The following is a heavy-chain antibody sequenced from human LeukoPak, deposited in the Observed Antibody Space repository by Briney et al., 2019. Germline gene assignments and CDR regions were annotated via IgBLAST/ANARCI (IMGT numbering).Heavy chain of an antibody. Sequence: GGSLRLSCAASGFTFSSYSMNWVRQAPGKGLEWVSYISSSSSTIYYADSVKGRFTISRDNAKNSLYLQMNSLGAEDTAVYYCAREKISSIAAPFDPWGQGTLVTVSS. CDR3: AREKISSIAAPFDP. J-gene: IGHJ5*02. V-gene: IGHV3-48*04. CDR2: ISSSSSTI. CDR1: GFTFSSYS. D-gene: IGHD6-6*01.